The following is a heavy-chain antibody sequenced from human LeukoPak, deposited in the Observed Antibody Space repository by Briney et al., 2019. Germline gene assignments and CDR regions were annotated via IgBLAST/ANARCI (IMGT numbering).Heavy chain of an antibody. V-gene: IGHV3-23*01. CDR1: GITFSSYA. CDR2: ISGSGGNR. D-gene: IGHD4-11*01. Sequence: AGGSLRLSCAASGITFSSYAMSWVRQAPGKGLEWVSSISGSGGNRYYADSVKGRFTISRDNSKNTLYLQMNSLRADDPAVYYCANPPTVTTFDSWGQGTLVTVSS. J-gene: IGHJ4*02. CDR3: ANPPTVTTFDS.